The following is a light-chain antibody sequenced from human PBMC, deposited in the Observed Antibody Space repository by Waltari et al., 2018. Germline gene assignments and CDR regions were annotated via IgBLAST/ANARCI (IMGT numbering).Light chain of an antibody. Sequence: QSALTQPASVSGSPGQSITISCSGTDSDVGAYDFVSWYQQHPGKAPHLLIYEVSNRPSGISNRFSASKSGNPASLTISGRQAEDEADYYCSSYTTSSAPGVFGTGTRVTVL. V-gene: IGLV2-14*01. CDR1: DSDVGAYDF. J-gene: IGLJ1*01. CDR2: EVS. CDR3: SSYTTSSAPGV.